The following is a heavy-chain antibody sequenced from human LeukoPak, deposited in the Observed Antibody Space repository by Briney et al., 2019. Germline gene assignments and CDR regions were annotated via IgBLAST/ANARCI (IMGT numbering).Heavy chain of an antibody. J-gene: IGHJ4*02. V-gene: IGHV3-23*01. CDR2: ISGSGRTT. D-gene: IGHD4-4*01. Sequence: GGSLRLSCAASGFTFSSYAMSWVRQAPGKGLEWVSIISGSGRTTFYADSVKGRFTISRDNSMNTLYLQMNSLSAEDTAIYYCAKAFTTEITRFFENWGQGAQVTVSS. CDR1: GFTFSSYA. CDR3: AKAFTTEITRFFEN.